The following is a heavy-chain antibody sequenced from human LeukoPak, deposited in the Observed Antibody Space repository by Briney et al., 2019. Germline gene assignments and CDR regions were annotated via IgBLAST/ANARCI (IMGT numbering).Heavy chain of an antibody. CDR1: GGTFSSYA. CDR2: IIPILGIA. Sequence: WASVKVSCKASGGTFSSYAISWVRQAPGQGLEWMGRIIPILGIANYAQKFQGRVTITADKSTSTAYMELSSLRSEDTAVYYCAEGTLYGYDILTGYSNDAFDIWGQGTMVTVSS. D-gene: IGHD3-9*01. V-gene: IGHV1-69*04. J-gene: IGHJ3*02. CDR3: AEGTLYGYDILTGYSNDAFDI.